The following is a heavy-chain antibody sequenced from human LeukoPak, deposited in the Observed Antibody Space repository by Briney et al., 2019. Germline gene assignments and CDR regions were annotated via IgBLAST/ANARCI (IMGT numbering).Heavy chain of an antibody. D-gene: IGHD5-18*01. V-gene: IGHV4-59*01. CDR3: ARGGYSYEFDY. CDR1: GGSISSYY. CDR2: IYYSGST. J-gene: IGHJ4*02. Sequence: SETLSLTCTVPGGSISSYYWSWIRQPPGKGLEWIGYIYYSGSTNYNPSLKSRVTISVDTSKNQFSLKLSSVTAADTAVYYCARGGYSYEFDYWGQGTLVTVSS.